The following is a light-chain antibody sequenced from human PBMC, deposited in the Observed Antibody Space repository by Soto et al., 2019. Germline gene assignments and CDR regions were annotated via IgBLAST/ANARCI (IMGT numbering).Light chain of an antibody. CDR1: QSVGTY. CDR3: QHRSNWPSWT. Sequence: ENVLTQPPRALSLSPGERAPLSARASQSVGTYLAWYQQKPGQAPRLLIFDASKRATGIPARFSGSRSGTDFTLTISSLETEDLAVYYCQHRSNWPSWTFGAGTKVDIK. J-gene: IGKJ1*01. CDR2: DAS. V-gene: IGKV3-11*01.